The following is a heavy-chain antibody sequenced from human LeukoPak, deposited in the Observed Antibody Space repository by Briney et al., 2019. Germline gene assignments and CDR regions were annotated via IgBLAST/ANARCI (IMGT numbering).Heavy chain of an antibody. CDR3: ARGGGDLLTPGALHEH. CDR2: IYYSGST. D-gene: IGHD2-21*02. CDR1: GGSISSGDYY. V-gene: IGHV4-30-4*01. J-gene: IGHJ1*01. Sequence: PSHTLSLTCTVSGGSISSGDYYWSWIRQPPGKGLEWIGYIYYSGSTYYNPSLKSRVTISVDTSKNQFSLKLSSVTAADTAVYYCARGGGDLLTPGALHEHWGQGTLVTVSS.